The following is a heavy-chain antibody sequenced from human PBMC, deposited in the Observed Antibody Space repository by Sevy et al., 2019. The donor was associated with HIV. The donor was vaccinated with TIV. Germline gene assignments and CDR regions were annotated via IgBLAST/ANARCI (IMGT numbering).Heavy chain of an antibody. D-gene: IGHD6-13*01. CDR2: MNPDSGRR. V-gene: IGHV1-8*02. CDR1: GYTFSGYD. CDR3: ARADLASSTFFYYYGMDV. J-gene: IGHJ6*02. Sequence: ASVKVSCKASGYTFSGYDINWVRQATGQGLEWMGWMNPDSGRRGYAPKFQGRVTMTTNTSIDTAYMELRRLRSEDSAVYYCARADLASSTFFYYYGMDVWGQGTTVTVSS.